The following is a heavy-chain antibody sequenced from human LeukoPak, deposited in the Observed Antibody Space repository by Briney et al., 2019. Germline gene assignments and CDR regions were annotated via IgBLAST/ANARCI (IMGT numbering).Heavy chain of an antibody. CDR1: GGSISSGGYY. Sequence: RPSETLSLTCTVSGGSISSGGYYWGWVRQPPGKGLGWVGYIYHCGSTFYNPSLKSRVTISVDRSKNQFSLKLSSVTAADTAVYYCARAWGGRIPYCSSTSCYIPWWFDPWGQGTLVTVSS. J-gene: IGHJ5*02. D-gene: IGHD2-2*02. CDR3: ARAWGGRIPYCSSTSCYIPWWFDP. V-gene: IGHV4-30-2*01. CDR2: IYHCGST.